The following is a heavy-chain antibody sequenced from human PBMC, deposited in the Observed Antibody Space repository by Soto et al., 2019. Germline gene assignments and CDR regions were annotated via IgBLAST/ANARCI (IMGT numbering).Heavy chain of an antibody. J-gene: IGHJ5*02. D-gene: IGHD3-22*01. CDR1: GDSFSSNSAS. CDR2: TYYRSNWYN. CDR3: ATRGPGGYIDP. V-gene: IGHV6-1*01. Sequence: SQTLSLTCAISGDSFSSNSASCNGIRQSPSRGLEWLGRTYYRSNWYNHYAVSVKSRITVNPDASKKQFSLQLNSVTPEDTAVYYCATRGPGGYIDPWGQGTLVTVSS.